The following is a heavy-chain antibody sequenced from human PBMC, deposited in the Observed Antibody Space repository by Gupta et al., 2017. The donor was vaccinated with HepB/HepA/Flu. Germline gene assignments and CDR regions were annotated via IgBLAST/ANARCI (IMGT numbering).Heavy chain of an antibody. CDR2: IKRDGSDI. D-gene: IGHD4/OR15-4a*01. V-gene: IGHV3-7*01. CDR1: GLTYSTHW. Sequence: EVQLVESGGGLVQPGGSLRLSCAASGLTYSTHWLSWVRQTPGKGLEWVASIKRDGSDIAYVDSVRGRFTISRDNAKSSLYLQINSLRAEDTAVYFCARGPNYGDRTDYFDYWGQGTLVTVSS. CDR3: ARGPNYGDRTDYFDY. J-gene: IGHJ4*02.